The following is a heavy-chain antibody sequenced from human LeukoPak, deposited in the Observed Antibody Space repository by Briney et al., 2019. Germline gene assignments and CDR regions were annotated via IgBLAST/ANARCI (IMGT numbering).Heavy chain of an antibody. CDR1: GFAFSGSA. CDR3: TRHVDYYFERVDY. CDR2: IRSKANSYAT. Sequence: GGSLKLSCAASGFAFSGSAMHWVRQASGKGLEWVGRIRSKANSYATAYAASVKGRFTISRDDSKNTAYLQMNSLKTEDTAVYYCTRHVDYYFERVDYWGQGTLVTVSS. D-gene: IGHD3-9*01. V-gene: IGHV3-73*01. J-gene: IGHJ4*02.